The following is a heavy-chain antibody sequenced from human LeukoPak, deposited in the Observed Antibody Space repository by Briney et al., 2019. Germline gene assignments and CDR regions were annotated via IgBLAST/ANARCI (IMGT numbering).Heavy chain of an antibody. CDR1: GFTFCIYT. D-gene: IGHD2-2*02. CDR2: ISSRSTYI. Sequence: GGSLRLSCAASGFTFCIYTMNWVREAPGKGVEWASSISSRSTYIYYADSLKGRFTISRDNAKNSLYLQMNSLRADDTAVYYCAREVDCSSTGCYMNYWGQGTLVSVSS. J-gene: IGHJ4*02. V-gene: IGHV3-21*01. CDR3: AREVDCSSTGCYMNY.